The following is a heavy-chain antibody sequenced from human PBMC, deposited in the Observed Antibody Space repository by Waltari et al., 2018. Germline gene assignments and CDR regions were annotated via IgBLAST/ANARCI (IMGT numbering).Heavy chain of an antibody. J-gene: IGHJ6*02. Sequence: QVHLQQWGAGLLKPSKTLSLTCGVNNGSLNNYFWNWIRQSPGKGLEWICEIIPSGVTNYNPFLKRRVTISRDTSKNHVSLKLRSVTAADTAMYYCARGLREGSWTGDLFYYHHYGMDVWGQGTTVTVSS. CDR3: ARGLREGSWTGDLFYYHHYGMDV. CDR2: IIPSGVT. D-gene: IGHD2-8*02. V-gene: IGHV4-34*12. CDR1: NGSLNNYF.